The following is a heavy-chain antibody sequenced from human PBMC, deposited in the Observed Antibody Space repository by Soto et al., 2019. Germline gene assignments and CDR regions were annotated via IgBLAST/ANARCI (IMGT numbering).Heavy chain of an antibody. CDR2: IYYSGST. J-gene: IGHJ4*02. CDR1: GCSISSGDYY. D-gene: IGHD2-2*01. Sequence: SETLSLTCTVSGCSISSGDYYWSWIRQPPGKGLEWIGYIYYSGSTYYNPSLKSRVTISVDTSKNQFSLKLSSVTAADTAVYYCARIVVPAAMAFDYWGQGTLVTVSS. CDR3: ARIVVPAAMAFDY. V-gene: IGHV4-30-4*01.